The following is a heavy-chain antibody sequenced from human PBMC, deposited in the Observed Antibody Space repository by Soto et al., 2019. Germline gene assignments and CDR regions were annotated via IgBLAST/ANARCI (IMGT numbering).Heavy chain of an antibody. D-gene: IGHD2-21*02. J-gene: IGHJ6*02. Sequence: SETVSLTCTVSGGSISSSSYYWGWIRQPPGKGLEWIGSIYYSGSTYYNPSLKSRVTISVDTSKNQFSLKLSSVTAADTAVYYCARVTEYYYYGMDVWGQGTTVTVSS. V-gene: IGHV4-39*01. CDR1: GGSISSSSYY. CDR3: ARVTEYYYYGMDV. CDR2: IYYSGST.